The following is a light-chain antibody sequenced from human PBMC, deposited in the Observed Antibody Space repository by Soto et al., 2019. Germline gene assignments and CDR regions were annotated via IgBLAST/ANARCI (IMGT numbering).Light chain of an antibody. CDR3: SSYTSSSTLYV. Sequence: QSALTQPPSASGSPGQSVTISCTGTSNDVGGYNYVSWYQQHPGKAPKLMIYEVSKRPSGVPDRFSGSKSGNTASLTVSGLQAEDEADYYCSSYTSSSTLYVFGTGTKLTVL. CDR1: SNDVGGYNY. J-gene: IGLJ1*01. CDR2: EVS. V-gene: IGLV2-8*01.